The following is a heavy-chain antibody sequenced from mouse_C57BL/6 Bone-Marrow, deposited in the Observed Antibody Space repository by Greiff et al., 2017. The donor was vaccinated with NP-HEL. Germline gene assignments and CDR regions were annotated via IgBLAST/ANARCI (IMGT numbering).Heavy chain of an antibody. CDR1: GYTFTSYW. V-gene: IGHV1-55*01. CDR3: AQGEDASYYDLDWYFDV. CDR2: IYPGSGST. Sequence: QVQLQQPGAELVKPGASVKMSCKASGYTFTSYWITWVKQRPGQGLEWIGDIYPGSGSTNYNEKFKSKATLTVDTSSSTAYMQLSSLTSEDSAVYYCAQGEDASYYDLDWYFDVWGTGTTVTVSA. D-gene: IGHD2-4*01. J-gene: IGHJ1*03.